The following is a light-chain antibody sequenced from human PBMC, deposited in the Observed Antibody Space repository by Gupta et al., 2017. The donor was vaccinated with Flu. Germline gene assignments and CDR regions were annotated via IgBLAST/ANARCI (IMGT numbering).Light chain of an antibody. CDR3: QQNNNWPCT. CDR1: QSVRSF. CDR2: DAS. V-gene: IGKV3-15*01. J-gene: IGKJ1*01. Sequence: EIVLTQSPATLSVSPGERATLFCRASQSVRSFLAWYQQKPGQAPRLLISDASTRATGIPARFSGGGSGTEFTLTISNLQSEDYAVYYCQQNNNWPCTFGQGTKVEIK.